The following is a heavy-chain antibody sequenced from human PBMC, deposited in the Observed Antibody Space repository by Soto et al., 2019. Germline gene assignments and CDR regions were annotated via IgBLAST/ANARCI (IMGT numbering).Heavy chain of an antibody. CDR3: ARVKVLSGQGSGSYYLDY. CDR1: GCNFSNYG. D-gene: IGHD3-10*01. V-gene: IGHV3-21*01. J-gene: IGHJ4*02. CDR2: ISSSGSYI. Sequence: PXGGLILSCTASGCNFSNYGMNWVRQAPGKGLEWVSSISSSGSYIYYADSMKGRFTISRDNAKNSLFLQMNTLRVEDTAVYYCARVKVLSGQGSGSYYLDYWGQGTPVTVYS.